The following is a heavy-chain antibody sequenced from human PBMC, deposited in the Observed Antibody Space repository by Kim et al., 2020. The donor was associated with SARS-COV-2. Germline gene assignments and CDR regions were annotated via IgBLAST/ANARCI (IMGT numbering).Heavy chain of an antibody. CDR3: ARAGAIVVVPFDP. J-gene: IGHJ5*02. Sequence: YSQKFQGRVTITRDTAASTDYMELSSLRSEDTAVYYCARAGAIVVVPFDPWGQGTLVTVSS. D-gene: IGHD3-22*01. V-gene: IGHV1-3*01.